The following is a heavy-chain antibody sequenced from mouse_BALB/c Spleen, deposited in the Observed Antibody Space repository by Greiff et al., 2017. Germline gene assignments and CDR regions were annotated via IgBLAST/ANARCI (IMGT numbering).Heavy chain of an antibody. Sequence: DVMLVESGGGLVKPGGSLKLSCAASGFTFSDYYMYWVRQTPEKRLEWVATISDGGSYTYYPDSVKGRFTISRDNAKNNLYLQMSSLKSEDTAMYYCAREGYGTPWFAYWGQGTLVTVSA. CDR2: ISDGGSYT. CDR1: GFTFSDYY. J-gene: IGHJ3*01. V-gene: IGHV5-4*02. D-gene: IGHD2-1*01. CDR3: AREGYGTPWFAY.